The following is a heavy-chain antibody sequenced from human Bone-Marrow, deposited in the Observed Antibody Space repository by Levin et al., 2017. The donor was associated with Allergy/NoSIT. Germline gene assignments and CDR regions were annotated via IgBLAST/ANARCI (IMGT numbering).Heavy chain of an antibody. CDR2: ISGFNGDT. D-gene: IGHD1-1*01. V-gene: IGHV1-18*01. J-gene: IGHJ6*02. Sequence: GESLKISCKTSGYTFTRYAISWVRQAPGQGLEWMGWISGFNGDTKYTDKTQGRVTMTIDTSTNTAYMELRSLRSDDTAVYYCARENWNPDYHDGMDVWGQGTTVTVSS. CDR3: ARENWNPDYHDGMDV. CDR1: GYTFTRYA.